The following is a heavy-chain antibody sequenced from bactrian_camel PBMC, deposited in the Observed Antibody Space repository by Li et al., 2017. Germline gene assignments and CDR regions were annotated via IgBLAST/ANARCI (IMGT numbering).Heavy chain of an antibody. Sequence: HVQLVESGGDSVQAGGSLRLSCVASGATDSINGMGWFRQAPGKEREGVAAILGGNARTYYIDSVKGRFTISRDSSKNTIYLQMNSLKPEDTAMYYCAGTSRGGAWDRSRTYNYWGQGTQVTVS. V-gene: IGHV3S54*01. D-gene: IGHD2*01. CDR1: GATDSING. CDR3: AGTSRGGAWDRSRTYNY. CDR2: ILGGNART. J-gene: IGHJ4*01.